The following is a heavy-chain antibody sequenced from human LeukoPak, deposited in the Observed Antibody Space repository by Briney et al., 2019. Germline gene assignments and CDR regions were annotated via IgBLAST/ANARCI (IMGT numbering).Heavy chain of an antibody. CDR3: AREAGIRGHCSSTSCPLYWFDP. J-gene: IGHJ5*02. CDR2: IYTGGST. CDR1: GFIVSSNY. Sequence: GGSLRLSCAASGFIVSSNYMSWVRQAPGEGLEWVSVIYTGGSTYYADSVKGRFTISRDNSKNTLFLQMNRLRAEDTAVYYCAREAGIRGHCSSTSCPLYWFDPWGQGTLVTVSS. D-gene: IGHD2-2*01. V-gene: IGHV3-53*01.